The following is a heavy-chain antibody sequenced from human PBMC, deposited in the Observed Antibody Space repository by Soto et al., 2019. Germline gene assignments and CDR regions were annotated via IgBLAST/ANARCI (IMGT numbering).Heavy chain of an antibody. D-gene: IGHD3-10*01. CDR3: AKDLVRPYYASGSHFDY. J-gene: IGHJ4*02. V-gene: IGHV3-23*01. CDR1: GFTFSSYA. CDR2: ISGSGGST. Sequence: EVQLLESGGGLVQPGGSLRLSCAASGFTFSSYAMSWVRQAPGKGLEWVSAISGSGGSTYYADSVKGRFTIARDNSKYTLYLQMNSLRADDTAVYYCAKDLVRPYYASGSHFDYWGQGTLVTVSS.